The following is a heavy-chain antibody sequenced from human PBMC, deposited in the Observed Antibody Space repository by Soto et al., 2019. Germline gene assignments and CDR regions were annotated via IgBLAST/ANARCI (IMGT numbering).Heavy chain of an antibody. CDR2: INPNSGGT. J-gene: IGHJ5*02. D-gene: IGHD2-15*01. Sequence: ASVKVSCKASGYTFTGYYMHWVRQAPGQGLEWMGWINPNSGGTNYAQKFQGWVTMTRDTSISPAYMELSRLRSDDTAVYYCARAGEEERFCGGSCYNWVDPWGQGTLVTVSS. CDR3: ARAGEEERFCGGSCYNWVDP. CDR1: GYTFTGYY. V-gene: IGHV1-2*04.